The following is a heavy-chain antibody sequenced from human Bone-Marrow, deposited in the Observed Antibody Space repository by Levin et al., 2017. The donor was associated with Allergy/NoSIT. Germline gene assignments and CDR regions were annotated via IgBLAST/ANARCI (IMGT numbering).Heavy chain of an antibody. Sequence: PGGSLRLSCAASGFTFINYGMNWVRQTPGKGLEWVSSISSSSRYMYYADSLKGRFTISRDNAKNSLYLQMHSLGAEDTAMYFCARDFGSGDSNLDYYMDVWGKGTTVTVSS. CDR2: ISSSSRYM. J-gene: IGHJ6*03. CDR1: GFTFINYG. CDR3: ARDFGSGDSNLDYYMDV. V-gene: IGHV3-21*01. D-gene: IGHD3-10*01.